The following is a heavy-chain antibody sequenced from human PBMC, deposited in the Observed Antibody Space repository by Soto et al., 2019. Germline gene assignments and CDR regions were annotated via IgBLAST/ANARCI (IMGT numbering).Heavy chain of an antibody. V-gene: IGHV4-30-4*01. CDR1: GGSISSGDYY. D-gene: IGHD3-16*01. Sequence: SETLSLTCTVSGGSISSGDYYWSWIRQPPGKGLEWIGYIYYSGSTYYNPSLKSRVTISVDTSKNQFSLKLSSVTAADTSVYYCAREVGFTFGGVIDPWGQGTLVTVSS. CDR3: AREVGFTFGGVIDP. CDR2: IYYSGST. J-gene: IGHJ5*02.